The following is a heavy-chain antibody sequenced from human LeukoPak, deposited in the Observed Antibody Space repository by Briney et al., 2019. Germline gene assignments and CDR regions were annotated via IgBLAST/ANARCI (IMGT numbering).Heavy chain of an antibody. CDR1: GGTVSSYA. D-gene: IGHD3-10*01. CDR3: ARSYYYGSGHFDY. J-gene: IGHJ4*02. CDR2: IIPIFGTA. V-gene: IGHV1-69*05. Sequence: SVKVSCKASGGTVSSYAISWVRQAPGQGLEWMGRIIPIFGTANYAQKFQGRVTITTDESTSTAYMELSSLRSEDTAVYYCARSYYYGSGHFDYWGQGTLVTVSS.